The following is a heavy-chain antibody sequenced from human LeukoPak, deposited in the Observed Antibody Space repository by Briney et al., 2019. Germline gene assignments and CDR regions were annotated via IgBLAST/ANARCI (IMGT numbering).Heavy chain of an antibody. V-gene: IGHV4-59*08. Sequence: SETLSLTCTVSGGSISSYSWSWIRQPPGKGLEWIGYIYYSGSTNYNPSLKSRVTISLDTSKNQLSLKLSSVTAADTAVYYCARNGTMVRGVYAQYMDVWGKGTTVTVSS. CDR2: IYYSGST. CDR3: ARNGTMVRGVYAQYMDV. D-gene: IGHD3-10*01. J-gene: IGHJ6*03. CDR1: GGSISSYS.